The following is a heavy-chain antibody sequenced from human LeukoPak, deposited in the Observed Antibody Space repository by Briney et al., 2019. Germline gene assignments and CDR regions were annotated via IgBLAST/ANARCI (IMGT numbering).Heavy chain of an antibody. J-gene: IGHJ5*02. CDR1: GGSFSGYY. CDR3: ARERITMVRAVIRRGNWFDP. D-gene: IGHD3-10*01. Sequence: SETLSLTCAVYGGSFSGYYWSWIRQPPGKGLEWIGEINHSGSTNYNPSLKGRVTISVDTSKNQFSLKLSSVTAADTAVYYCARERITMVRAVIRRGNWFDPWGQGTLVTVSS. V-gene: IGHV4-34*01. CDR2: INHSGST.